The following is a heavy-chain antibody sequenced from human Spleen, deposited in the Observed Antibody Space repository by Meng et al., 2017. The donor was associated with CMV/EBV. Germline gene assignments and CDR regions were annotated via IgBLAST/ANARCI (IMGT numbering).Heavy chain of an antibody. CDR1: GFSFSSYA. D-gene: IGHD2-2*01. Sequence: ASGFSFSSYAMSWVRQAPGKGLEWVSVIYTAGSGGITYYADSVRGRFTISRDNSKNTIYLQMSSLRAEDAAVYYCAREASTGCYDYWGQGTLVTVSS. CDR3: AREASTGCYDY. J-gene: IGHJ4*02. CDR2: IYTAGSGGIT. V-gene: IGHV3-23*01.